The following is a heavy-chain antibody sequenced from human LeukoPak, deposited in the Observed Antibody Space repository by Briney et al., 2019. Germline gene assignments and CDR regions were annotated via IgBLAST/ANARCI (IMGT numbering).Heavy chain of an antibody. CDR3: AKEYSSGYLKYYYMDV. Sequence: GGSLRLSCAASGFTFSSYAMHWVRQAPGKGLEYVSAISSNGGSTYYANSVKGRFTISRDNSKNTLYLQMGSLRAEDVAVYYCAKEYSSGYLKYYYMDVWGKGTTVTVSS. CDR1: GFTFSSYA. CDR2: ISSNGGST. J-gene: IGHJ6*03. V-gene: IGHV3-64*01. D-gene: IGHD3-22*01.